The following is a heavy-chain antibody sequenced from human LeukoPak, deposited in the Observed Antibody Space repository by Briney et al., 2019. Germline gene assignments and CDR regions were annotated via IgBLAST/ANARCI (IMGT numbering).Heavy chain of an antibody. V-gene: IGHV4-4*07. D-gene: IGHD3-3*01. CDR3: GRLRGSTIFGVVILDYYMDV. Sequence: SETLSLTCTASGGSISSYYWSWIRQPAGKGLEWIGRIYTSGSTNYNPSLKSRVTMSVDTSKNQFSLKLSSVTAADTAVYFCGRLRGSTIFGVVILDYYMDVWGKGTTVTVSS. CDR1: GGSISSYY. J-gene: IGHJ6*03. CDR2: IYTSGST.